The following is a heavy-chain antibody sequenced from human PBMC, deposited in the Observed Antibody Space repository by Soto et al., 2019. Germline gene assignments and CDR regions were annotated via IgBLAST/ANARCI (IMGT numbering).Heavy chain of an antibody. Sequence: SGPTLVNPTETLTLTCTVSGFSLTTGKMGVSWIRQPPGKALEWLAHIFSDNVRSYSTSLHGRLTISKDTSRSQVVLSMTNVDPVDTATYYCARMNVDSYPFYCAMDFWGQVTRVTASS. D-gene: IGHD4-17*01. CDR1: GFSLTTGKMG. V-gene: IGHV2-26*01. J-gene: IGHJ6*02. CDR2: IFSDNVR. CDR3: ARMNVDSYPFYCAMDF.